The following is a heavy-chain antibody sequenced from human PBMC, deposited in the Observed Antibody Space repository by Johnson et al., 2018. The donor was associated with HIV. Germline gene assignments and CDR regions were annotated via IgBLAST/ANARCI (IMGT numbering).Heavy chain of an antibody. V-gene: IGHV3-30-3*01. CDR2: ISYDGSNK. D-gene: IGHD3-16*01. J-gene: IGHJ3*02. CDR1: GFTFSSYA. Sequence: QVQLVESGGGVVQPGRSLRLSCAASGFTFSSYAMHWVRQAPGKGLEWVAVISYDGSNKYYADSVKGRFTISRDNSKNTLYLQMNSLRAEDTAGYYCERDLNDYWGAFDIWGQGTMVTVSS. CDR3: ERDLNDYWGAFDI.